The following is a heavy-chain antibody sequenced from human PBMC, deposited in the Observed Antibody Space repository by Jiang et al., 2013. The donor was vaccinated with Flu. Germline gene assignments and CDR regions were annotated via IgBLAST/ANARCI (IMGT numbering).Heavy chain of an antibody. CDR3: AKDIVGEMATAGYMDV. CDR1: GLTFDDYT. Sequence: QLVESGGVVVQPGGSLRLSCAASGLTFDDYTMHWVRQAPGKGLEWVSLISWDGGSTYYADSVKGRFTISRDNSKNSLYLQMNSLRTEDTALYYCAKDIVGEMATAGYMDVWGKGTTVTVSS. CDR2: ISWDGGST. J-gene: IGHJ6*03. D-gene: IGHD5-24*01. V-gene: IGHV3-43*01.